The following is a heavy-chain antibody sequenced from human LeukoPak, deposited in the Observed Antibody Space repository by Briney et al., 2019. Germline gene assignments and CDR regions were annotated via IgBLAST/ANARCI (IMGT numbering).Heavy chain of an antibody. CDR2: ISSSGSTI. CDR3: ARVYSGYDFLAMDV. D-gene: IGHD5-12*01. V-gene: IGHV3-11*01. Sequence: PGGSLRLSCAASGFTFSDYYMSWIRQAPGKGLEWVSYISSSGSTIYYADSVKGRFTISRDNAKNSLYLQMNSLRAEDTAVYYCARVYSGYDFLAMDVWGQGTTVTASS. CDR1: GFTFSDYY. J-gene: IGHJ6*02.